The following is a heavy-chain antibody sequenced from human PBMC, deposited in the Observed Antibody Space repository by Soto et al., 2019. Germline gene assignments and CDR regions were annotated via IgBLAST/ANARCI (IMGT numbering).Heavy chain of an antibody. V-gene: IGHV4-34*01. Sequence: PSETLSLTCAVYGGSFSGYYWSWIRQPPGKGLEWIGEINHSGSTNYNPSLKSRVTISVDTSKNQFSLKLSSVTAADTAVYYCASGLHLGELSLKDAFDIWGLGTMVTVSS. CDR3: ASGLHLGELSLKDAFDI. CDR1: GGSFSGYY. D-gene: IGHD3-16*02. J-gene: IGHJ3*02. CDR2: INHSGST.